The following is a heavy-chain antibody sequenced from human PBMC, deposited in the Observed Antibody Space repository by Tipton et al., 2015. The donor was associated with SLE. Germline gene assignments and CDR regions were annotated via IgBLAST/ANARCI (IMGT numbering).Heavy chain of an antibody. CDR2: FYPGGTT. D-gene: IGHD3-3*01. V-gene: IGHV4-4*07. J-gene: IGHJ4*02. CDR3: ARVSSVAIDN. Sequence: TLSLTCTVSGGSISNYYWSWIRQSAGKGLEWMGRFYPGGTTSYNPSFKSRVTMSADTSKNQFFLTLTSVTAADTALYYCARVSSVAIDNWGRGTLVTVSS. CDR1: GGSISNYY.